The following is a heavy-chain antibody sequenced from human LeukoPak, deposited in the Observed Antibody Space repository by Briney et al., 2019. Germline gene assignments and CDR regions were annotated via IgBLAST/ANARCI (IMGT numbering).Heavy chain of an antibody. J-gene: IGHJ4*02. CDR2: IYYSGST. D-gene: IGHD3-22*01. Sequence: PSETLSLTCAVYGGSFSGYYWSWIRQPPGKGLEWIGYIYYSGSTNYNPSLKSRVTISVDTSKNQFSLKLSSVTAADTAVYYCASSGGDTYYYDSSGYEFDYWGQGTLVTVSS. CDR1: GGSFSGYY. V-gene: IGHV4-59*08. CDR3: ASSGGDTYYYDSSGYEFDY.